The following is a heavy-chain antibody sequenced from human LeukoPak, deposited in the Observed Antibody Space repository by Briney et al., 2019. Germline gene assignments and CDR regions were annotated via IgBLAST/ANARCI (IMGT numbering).Heavy chain of an antibody. D-gene: IGHD4-23*01. Sequence: ASVRVSCTVSGYTLTALSMHWVRQAPGKGREWMGGFDPEDGETIYAQKFQGTVTMTAGTSTDTAHVELSSLRSEDTAVYCCATVDPSGGYYYLAVLGKGTTVT. CDR3: ATVDPSGGYYYLAV. CDR1: GYTLTALS. CDR2: FDPEDGET. J-gene: IGHJ6*03. V-gene: IGHV1-24*01.